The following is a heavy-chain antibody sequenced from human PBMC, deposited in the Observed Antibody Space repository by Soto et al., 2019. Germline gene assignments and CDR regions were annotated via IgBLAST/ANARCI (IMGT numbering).Heavy chain of an antibody. V-gene: IGHV4-30-4*01. J-gene: IGHJ6*02. CDR2: IYYSGST. CDR1: GGSISSGDYY. CDR3: ARVGFYYYGMDV. Sequence: PSETLSLTCTVSGGSISSGDYYWSWIRQPPGKGLEWIGYIYYSGSTYYNPSLKSRVTISVDTSKNQFSLKLSSVTAADTAVYYCARVGFYYYGMDVWGQGTTVTVS.